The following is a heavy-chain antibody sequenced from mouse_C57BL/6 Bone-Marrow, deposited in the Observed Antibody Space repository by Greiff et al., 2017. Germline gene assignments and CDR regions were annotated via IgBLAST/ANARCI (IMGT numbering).Heavy chain of an antibody. V-gene: IGHV3-1*01. CDR1: GYSITSGYD. CDR3: ARRTVVAATGDFDV. J-gene: IGHJ1*03. D-gene: IGHD1-1*01. CDR2: ISYSGST. Sequence: EVKLQQSGPGMVKPSQSLSLTCTVTGYSITSGYDWHWIRHFPGNKLEWMGYISYSGSTNYNPSLKSRISITHDTSKNHFFLKLNSVTTEDTATYDCARRTVVAATGDFDVWGTGTTVTVSS.